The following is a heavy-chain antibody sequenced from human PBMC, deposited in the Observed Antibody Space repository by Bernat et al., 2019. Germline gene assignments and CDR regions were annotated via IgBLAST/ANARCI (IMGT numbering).Heavy chain of an antibody. CDR1: GFTFSSYW. J-gene: IGHJ4*02. CDR2: INSDGSST. D-gene: IGHD4-17*01. CDR3: ARGPGYGDYFDY. V-gene: IGHV3-74*01. Sequence: EVQLVESGGGLVQPGGSLRLSCAASGFTFSSYWIHWVRQAPGKGLVWVSRINSDGSSTSYADSVKGRFTISRDNAKNTLYLQMNSLRAEDTAVYYCARGPGYGDYFDYWGQGTLVTVSS.